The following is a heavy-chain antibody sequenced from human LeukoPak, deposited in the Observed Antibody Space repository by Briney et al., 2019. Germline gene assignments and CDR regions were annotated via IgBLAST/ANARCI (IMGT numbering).Heavy chain of an antibody. Sequence: SETLSLTCAVYGGSFSGYYWSWIRQPPGKGLEWIGEINHSGSTNYNPSLKSRVTISVDTSKNQFSLKLSSVTAADTAVYYCARGQGPNDVLGKGTTVTVSS. CDR2: INHSGST. V-gene: IGHV4-34*01. CDR1: GGSFSGYY. CDR3: ARGQGPNDV. J-gene: IGHJ6*04.